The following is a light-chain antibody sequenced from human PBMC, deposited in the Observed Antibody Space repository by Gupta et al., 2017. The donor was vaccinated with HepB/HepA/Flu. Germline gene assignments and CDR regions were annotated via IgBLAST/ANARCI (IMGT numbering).Light chain of an antibody. J-gene: IGLJ3*02. CDR3: FSAADNNWV. Sequence: VSVSPGQTARITCSGDVLAKKYARWFQQKPGQAPVLVIYKDSERPSGIPERFSGSSSGTTVTLTISGAQVEDEADYYCFSAADNNWVFGGGTKLTVL. CDR1: VLAKKY. CDR2: KDS. V-gene: IGLV3-27*01.